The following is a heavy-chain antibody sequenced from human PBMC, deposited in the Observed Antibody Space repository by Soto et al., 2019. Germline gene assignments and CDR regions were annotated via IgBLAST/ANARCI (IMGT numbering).Heavy chain of an antibody. J-gene: IGHJ5*01. CDR3: ARLISGTYSHWFDS. Sequence: QVQLVQSGAEVKKPGASVKVSCKASGYTFTRYGITWVRQAPGQGLEWMGWISAENAKTKYAQKIQGRGTRTTDTPTSTAYVELRSLRSDDPAVYSCARLISGTYSHWFDSWRQGTLVTVSS. CDR1: GYTFTRYG. D-gene: IGHD1-26*01. CDR2: ISAENAKT. V-gene: IGHV1-18*04.